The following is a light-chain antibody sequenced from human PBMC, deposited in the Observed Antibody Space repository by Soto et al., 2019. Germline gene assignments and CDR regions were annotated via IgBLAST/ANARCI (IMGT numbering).Light chain of an antibody. CDR3: SSFAVNNNLV. J-gene: IGLJ2*01. Sequence: QSALTQPPSASGSPGQSVTISCTGTSSDVGGYNYVSWYQQHPGKAPKLMISEVSKRPSGVPDRFSGSKSGNTASLTVSGLQPEDEADYYCSSFAVNNNLVFGGGTKLTVL. CDR1: SSDVGGYNY. V-gene: IGLV2-8*01. CDR2: EVS.